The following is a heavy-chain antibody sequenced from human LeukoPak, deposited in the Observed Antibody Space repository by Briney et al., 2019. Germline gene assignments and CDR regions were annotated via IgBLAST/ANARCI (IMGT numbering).Heavy chain of an antibody. CDR3: ARAPYGLGFDY. Sequence: GSLRLSCAASGFPFSSYDMHWVRQATGKGLEWVSAIGTAGDTYYPGSVKGRFTISRENAKNALYLQMNSLRAGDTAVYYCARAPYGLGFDYWGQGTLVTVSS. D-gene: IGHD3-10*01. J-gene: IGHJ4*02. V-gene: IGHV3-13*01. CDR2: IGTAGDT. CDR1: GFPFSSYD.